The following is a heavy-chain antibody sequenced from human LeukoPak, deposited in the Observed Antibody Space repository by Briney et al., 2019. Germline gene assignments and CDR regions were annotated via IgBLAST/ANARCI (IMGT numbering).Heavy chain of an antibody. CDR2: MNPHSGNT. V-gene: IGHV1-8*01. CDR3: ARGPVGSGYLDY. CDR1: GYTFTSYD. Sequence: ASVKVSCKASGYTFTSYDINWVRQATGQGLEWMGWMNPHSGNTGYAQKLQGRVTMTTDTSTSTAYMELRSLRSDDTAVYYCARGPVGSGYLDYWGQGTLVTVSS. J-gene: IGHJ4*02. D-gene: IGHD3-22*01.